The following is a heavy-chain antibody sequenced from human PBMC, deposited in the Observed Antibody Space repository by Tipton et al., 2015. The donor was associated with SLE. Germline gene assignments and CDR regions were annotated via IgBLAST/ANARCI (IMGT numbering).Heavy chain of an antibody. J-gene: IGHJ6*02. D-gene: IGHD3-16*02. V-gene: IGHV3-33*08. Sequence: QLVQSGGGVVQPGRSLRLSCAASGFTFSSYDIHWVRQAPGKGLEWVAVIWYDGSNKYYADSVKGRFTISRDNSKNTLYLQMNSLRGEDTAVYYCAGELSYYGMDVWGQGTTVTVSS. CDR3: AGELSYYGMDV. CDR1: GFTFSSYD. CDR2: IWYDGSNK.